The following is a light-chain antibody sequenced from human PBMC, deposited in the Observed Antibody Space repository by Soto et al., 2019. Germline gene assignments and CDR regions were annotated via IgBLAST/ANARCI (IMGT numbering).Light chain of an antibody. V-gene: IGKV3-20*01. CDR1: QSVDTRF. CDR2: GTY. J-gene: IGKJ1*01. Sequence: EVVLTQSPGTLSLSPGERAALSCRSSQSVDTRFLAWYQQRPGQAPRLLLYGTYNRVTGIPDRFSGSGSGTDFTLTISRLEPEDFAVYYCQHYANSRAFGQGTKVEIK. CDR3: QHYANSRA.